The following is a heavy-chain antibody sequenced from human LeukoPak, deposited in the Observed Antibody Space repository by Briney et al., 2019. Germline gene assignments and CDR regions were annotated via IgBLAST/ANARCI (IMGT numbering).Heavy chain of an antibody. D-gene: IGHD2-15*01. CDR3: ARGPRGGGITFDY. CDR1: GGSFSGYY. J-gene: IGHJ4*02. Sequence: SETLSLTCAVYGGSFSGYYWSWIRQPPEKGLEWIGEINHSGSTNYNPSLKSRVTISVDTSKNQFSLKLSSVTAADTAVYYCARGPRGGGITFDYWGQGTLVTVSS. CDR2: INHSGST. V-gene: IGHV4-34*01.